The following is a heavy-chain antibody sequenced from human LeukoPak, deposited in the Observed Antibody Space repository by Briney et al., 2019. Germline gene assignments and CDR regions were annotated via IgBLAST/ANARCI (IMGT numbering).Heavy chain of an antibody. J-gene: IGHJ3*02. V-gene: IGHV1-18*01. CDR2: ISVYNGHT. Sequence: ASVKVSCKASGYSFTSNGISWVRQAPGQGLEWMGWISVYNGHTNYAQKLQGRVTMTTDTSTSTAYMELRSLRSDDTAVYYCARAGWWELPRYAFDIWGQGTMFTVSS. D-gene: IGHD1-26*01. CDR1: GYSFTSNG. CDR3: ARAGWWELPRYAFDI.